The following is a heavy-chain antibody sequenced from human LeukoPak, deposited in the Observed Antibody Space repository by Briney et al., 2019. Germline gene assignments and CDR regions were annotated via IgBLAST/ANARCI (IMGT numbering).Heavy chain of an antibody. J-gene: IGHJ5*02. Sequence: PSETLSLTCTVSGGSISSSSYYRGWIRQPPGKGLEWIGSIYYTGSTYYNPSLKSRVTVSVDTSKSQFSLKLSSVTAADTAVFYCARHLPPAATFVSWFDPWGQGTLVTVSS. CDR1: GGSISSSSYY. D-gene: IGHD2-2*01. CDR2: IYYTGST. CDR3: ARHLPPAATFVSWFDP. V-gene: IGHV4-39*01.